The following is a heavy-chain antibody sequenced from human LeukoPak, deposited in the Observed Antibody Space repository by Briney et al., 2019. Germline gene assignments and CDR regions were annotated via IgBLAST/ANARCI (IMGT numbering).Heavy chain of an antibody. Sequence: PSETLSLTCAVDGGSLSGYYWSWIRQTPGKGLEWIGEIRRSGNANYNPSLKSRVTLSIGTSKNHFSLNLTSVTAADTAMYYCARRPMPTTMTSPFDYWGPGAQVTVSS. D-gene: IGHD4-17*01. V-gene: IGHV4-34*01. CDR2: IRRSGNA. CDR3: ARRPMPTTMTSPFDY. J-gene: IGHJ4*02. CDR1: GGSLSGYY.